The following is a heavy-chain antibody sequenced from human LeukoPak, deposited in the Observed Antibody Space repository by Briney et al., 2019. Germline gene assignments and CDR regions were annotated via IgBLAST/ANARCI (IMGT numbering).Heavy chain of an antibody. V-gene: IGHV1-3*01. D-gene: IGHD4-11*01. CDR2: TNVGNDYT. CDR1: GYTFTHYA. Sequence: ASVNVSRKASGYTFTHYAVHWVRQAPGQRLEWMGWTNVGNDYTESSQKFQDRLTITSDTTATTVYMELSSLRSEDTAVYYCARDDFSTYPGLNYFDYWGQGSLVTVSS. J-gene: IGHJ4*02. CDR3: ARDDFSTYPGLNYFDY.